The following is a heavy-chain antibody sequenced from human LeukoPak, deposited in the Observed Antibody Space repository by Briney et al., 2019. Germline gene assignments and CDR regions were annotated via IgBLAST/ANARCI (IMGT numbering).Heavy chain of an antibody. Sequence: VASVKVSCKASGYTFTNYFMHWVRRAPGQGLEWMGWISAYNGNTNYAQKLQGRVTMTTDTSTSTAYMELRSLRSDDTAVYYCARSSVVGATRHAFDIWGQGTMVTVSS. V-gene: IGHV1-18*04. CDR3: ARSSVVGATRHAFDI. D-gene: IGHD1-26*01. J-gene: IGHJ3*02. CDR1: GYTFTNYF. CDR2: ISAYNGNT.